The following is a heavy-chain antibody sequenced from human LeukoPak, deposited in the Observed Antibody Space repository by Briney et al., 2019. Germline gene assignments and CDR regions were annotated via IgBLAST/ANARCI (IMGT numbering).Heavy chain of an antibody. J-gene: IGHJ4*02. CDR3: ARDLGAIGGSRKSDY. D-gene: IGHD1-14*01. Sequence: SSQTLSLTCTVSGGSMSSGSYYWSWIRQPAGKGLEWIGRIYSSGSTNYNPALKSRVTISVDTSKNQFSLKLSSVTAADTAVYYCARDLGAIGGSRKSDYWGQGTLVTVSS. CDR1: GGSMSSGSYY. V-gene: IGHV4-61*02. CDR2: IYSSGST.